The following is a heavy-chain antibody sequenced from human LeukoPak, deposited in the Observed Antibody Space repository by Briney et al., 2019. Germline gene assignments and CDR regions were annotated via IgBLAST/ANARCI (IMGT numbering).Heavy chain of an antibody. D-gene: IGHD2-8*01. CDR2: IYYSGST. CDR3: ARSYLPTSLVAFDI. V-gene: IGHV4-59*01. Sequence: SETLSLTCTVSGGSISNYYWSWIRQSPGKGLEWIGYIYYSGSTNYNPSLKSRVTISVDTSKDQFSLKLSSVTAADTAVYYCARSYLPTSLVAFDIWGQGTMVTVSS. CDR1: GGSISNYY. J-gene: IGHJ3*02.